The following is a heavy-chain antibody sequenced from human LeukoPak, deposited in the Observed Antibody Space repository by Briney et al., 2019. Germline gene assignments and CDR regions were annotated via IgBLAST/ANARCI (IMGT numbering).Heavy chain of an antibody. J-gene: IGHJ6*03. CDR2: ISSSGSTI. D-gene: IGHD6-6*01. CDR1: GFTFSSYE. V-gene: IGHV3-48*03. Sequence: GGSLRLSCAASGFTFSSYEMNWVRQAPGKGLEWVSYISSSGSTIYYADSVKGRFTISRDNAKNSLYLQMNSLRAEDTAVNYCARLTVRDSSSSPPYYYYYYMDVWGKGTTVTVSS. CDR3: ARLTVRDSSSSPPYYYYYYMDV.